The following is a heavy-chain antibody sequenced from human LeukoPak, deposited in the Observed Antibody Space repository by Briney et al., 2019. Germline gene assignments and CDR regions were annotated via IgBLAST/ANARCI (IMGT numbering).Heavy chain of an antibody. CDR1: GFGFSAYN. Sequence: PGGSLRLSCTASGFGFSAYNIHWVRQAPSKGLEWLAIVWNDGSNRYYADSVEGRFTVSRDNSKNTAFLQLNSLGPEDTAIYYCARSDVYRLALDFWGQGTLVSVSS. D-gene: IGHD2-8*01. V-gene: IGHV3-33*01. CDR2: VWNDGSNR. CDR3: ARSDVYRLALDF. J-gene: IGHJ4*02.